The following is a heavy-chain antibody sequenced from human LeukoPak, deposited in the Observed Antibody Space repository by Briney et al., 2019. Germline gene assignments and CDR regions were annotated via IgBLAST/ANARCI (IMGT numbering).Heavy chain of an antibody. CDR2: IDPSDSDS. D-gene: IGHD6-13*01. Sequence: GETPKISCKGSGYSFTNFWINWVRQMPGKGLEWMGRIDPSDSDSNYSPSFQGHVTISADKSISTASLQWSSLKASDTATYYCARQAAAGTDYWGQGTLVTVSS. V-gene: IGHV5-10-1*01. J-gene: IGHJ4*02. CDR3: ARQAAAGTDY. CDR1: GYSFTNFW.